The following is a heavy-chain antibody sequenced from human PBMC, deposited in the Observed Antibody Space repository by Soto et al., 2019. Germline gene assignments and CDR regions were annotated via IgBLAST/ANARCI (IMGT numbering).Heavy chain of an antibody. J-gene: IGHJ4*02. CDR3: ASWDYDVLTGYSYDD. V-gene: IGHV1-69*01. CDR2: IIPMIRRT. Sequence: QVQLVQSGAEVKKPGSSVKVSCKASGGTFNNYGMGWVRQAPGQGLEWMGGIIPMIRRTNYAQKFQGRVTLTAEASRSTACMERRSLRSDDTAVYYCASWDYDVLTGYSYDDWGQGTLVTVSS. CDR1: GGTFNNYG. D-gene: IGHD3-9*01.